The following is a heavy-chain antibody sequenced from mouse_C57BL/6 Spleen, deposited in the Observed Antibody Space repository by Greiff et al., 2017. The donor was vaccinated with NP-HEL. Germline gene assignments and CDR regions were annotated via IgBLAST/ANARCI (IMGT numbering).Heavy chain of an antibody. J-gene: IGHJ4*01. CDR3: ARTGYDVFYAMDY. V-gene: IGHV5-17*01. CDR2: ISSGSSTI. Sequence: EVHLVESGGGLVKPGGSLKLSCAASGFTFSDYGMHWVRQAPEKGLEWVAYISSGSSTIYYADTVKGRFTISRDNAKNTLFLQMTSLRSEDTAMYYCARTGYDVFYAMDYWGQGTSVTVSS. CDR1: GFTFSDYG. D-gene: IGHD2-2*01.